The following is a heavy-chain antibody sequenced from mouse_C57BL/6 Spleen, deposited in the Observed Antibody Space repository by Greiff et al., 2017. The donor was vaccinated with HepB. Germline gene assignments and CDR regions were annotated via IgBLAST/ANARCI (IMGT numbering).Heavy chain of an antibody. V-gene: IGHV1-82*01. CDR1: GYAFSSSW. D-gene: IGHD3-2*02. J-gene: IGHJ2*01. CDR3: ARGGQLRLRGYFDY. Sequence: QVQLKQSGPELVKPGASVKISCKASGYAFSSSWMNWVKQRPGKGLEWIGRIYPGDGDTNYNGKFKGKATLTADKSSSTAYMQLSSLTSEDSAVYFCARGGQLRLRGYFDYWGQGTTLTVSS. CDR2: IYPGDGDT.